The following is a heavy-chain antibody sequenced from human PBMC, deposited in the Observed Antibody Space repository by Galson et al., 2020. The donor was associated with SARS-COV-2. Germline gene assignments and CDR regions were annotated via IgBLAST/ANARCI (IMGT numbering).Heavy chain of an antibody. D-gene: IGHD1-26*01. CDR2: IYQSGIT. V-gene: IGHV4-4*02. J-gene: IGHJ5*02. CDR3: AGVTVGATGFDL. CDR1: GGSLRSDNW. Sequence: ASQTLSPTCAVSGGSLRSDNWWSWVRQPPGKGLEWIGEIYQSGITNYKPFLKSRAIISAGRSKNQFSLSLTSVTAADTAVYFCAGVTVGATGFDLWGQGVLVTVSS.